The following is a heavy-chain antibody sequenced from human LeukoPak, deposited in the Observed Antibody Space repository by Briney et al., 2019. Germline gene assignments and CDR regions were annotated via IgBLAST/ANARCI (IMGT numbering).Heavy chain of an antibody. CDR1: GFTFSSYE. CDR3: AKLVYGSGTDIPYPGYYYMDV. CDR2: ISGSGGST. Sequence: PGGSLRLSCTASGFTFSSYEMNWVRQAPGKGLEWVSAISGSGGSTYYADSVKGRFTISRDNSKNTLYLQMNSLRAEDTAVYYCAKLVYGSGTDIPYPGYYYMDVWGKGTTVTISS. J-gene: IGHJ6*03. D-gene: IGHD3-10*01. V-gene: IGHV3-23*01.